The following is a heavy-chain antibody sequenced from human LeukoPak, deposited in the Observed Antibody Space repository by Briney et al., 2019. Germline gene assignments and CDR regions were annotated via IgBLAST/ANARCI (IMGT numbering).Heavy chain of an antibody. CDR2: ICYSGDNT. Sequence: ETLRLSCAASGFTFSNYAMSWVRQAPGKGLEWFSAICYSGDNTYYVASVMGLSTISRNNSNTTLYLQMTSLRAEDTALYYCAKDSTRIGSWGQGTLVTVPS. V-gene: IGHV3-23*01. CDR1: GFTFSNYA. J-gene: IGHJ4*02. CDR3: AKDSTRIGS.